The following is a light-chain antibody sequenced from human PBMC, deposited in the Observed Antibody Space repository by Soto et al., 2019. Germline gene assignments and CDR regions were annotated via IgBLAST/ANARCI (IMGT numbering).Light chain of an antibody. V-gene: IGKV3-20*01. CDR3: QQYGSSLIT. CDR2: GAS. J-gene: IGKJ5*01. Sequence: EIVLTQSPGTLSLSPGERATLSCRASQSVSSNSLAWYHQKPGQPPRLLMYGASSRATGIPDRFSGSGSGTDFTLTITRLEPEDFAVYYCQQYGSSLITFXQGTRMEIK. CDR1: QSVSSNS.